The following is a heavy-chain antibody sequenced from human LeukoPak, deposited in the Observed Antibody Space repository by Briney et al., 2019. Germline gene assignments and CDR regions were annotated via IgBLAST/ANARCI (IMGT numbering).Heavy chain of an antibody. D-gene: IGHD1-26*01. Sequence: PSETLSLNCTVYAGSISTYYWSWIRQPAGKGLEWIGRVHTSGSTNYNPSLKSRVTISVDNSKNQFSLKLSSVTAADTAIYYCARGLVGTTGEQNWFDPWGQGTLVTVSS. V-gene: IGHV4-4*07. CDR2: VHTSGST. J-gene: IGHJ5*02. CDR3: ARGLVGTTGEQNWFDP. CDR1: AGSISTYY.